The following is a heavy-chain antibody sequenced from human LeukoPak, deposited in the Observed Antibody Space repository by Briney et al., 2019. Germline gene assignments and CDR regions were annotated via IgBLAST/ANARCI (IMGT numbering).Heavy chain of an antibody. CDR1: GGSFSGYY. CDR2: INHSGST. D-gene: IGHD1-26*01. J-gene: IGHJ4*02. CDR3: AIMSRTRSGPGY. Sequence: PSETLSLTCAVYGGSFSGYYWSWIRQPPGNGLEWIGEINHSGSTNYNPSLKSRVTISVDTSKNQFSLKLSSVTAADTAVYYCAIMSRTRSGPGYWGQGTLVTVSS. V-gene: IGHV4-34*01.